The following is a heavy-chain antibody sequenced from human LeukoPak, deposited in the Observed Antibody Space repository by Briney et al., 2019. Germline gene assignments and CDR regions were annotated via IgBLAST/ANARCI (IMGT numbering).Heavy chain of an antibody. D-gene: IGHD3-9*01. V-gene: IGHV1-69*13. Sequence: SVKVSCKASGGTFNSYTISWVRQAPGQGLEWMGGIIPIFGTANYAQKFQGRVTITADESTSTAYMELSSLRSEDTAVYYCARAKVTYDILTGYFPFDYWGQGTLVTVSS. CDR1: GGTFNSYT. CDR2: IIPIFGTA. CDR3: ARAKVTYDILTGYFPFDY. J-gene: IGHJ4*02.